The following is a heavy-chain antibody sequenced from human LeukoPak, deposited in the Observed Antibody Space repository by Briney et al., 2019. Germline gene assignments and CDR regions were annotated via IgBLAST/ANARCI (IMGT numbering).Heavy chain of an antibody. CDR3: SRRGAGYDDAFDI. D-gene: IGHD3-16*01. CDR2: IDTAGDT. CDR1: GFTLRSYD. Sequence: AGGSLRLSCAASGFTLRSYDMHWVRQVTGKGLEWVSAIDTAGDTYFPGSVQGRFTISRENAKNSFYLQMNSLRAGDTAVYYCSRRGAGYDDAFDIWGQGTMVTVSS. V-gene: IGHV3-13*01. J-gene: IGHJ3*02.